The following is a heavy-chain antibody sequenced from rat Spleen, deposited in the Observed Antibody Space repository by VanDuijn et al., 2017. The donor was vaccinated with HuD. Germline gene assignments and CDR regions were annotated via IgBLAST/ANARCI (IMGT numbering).Heavy chain of an antibody. V-gene: IGHV2S63*01. Sequence: EVQLKESGPGLVQPSQTLSLTCTVSGFSLTDYSVHWVRQPPGKGLEWMGVMWSGGSTAYNSALKSRLSISRDTSKSQVFLKMNSLQPEDTGTYYCARTPSYWYFDFWGPGTMVTVSS. CDR1: GFSLTDYS. D-gene: IGHD3-1*01. J-gene: IGHJ1*01. CDR3: ARTPSYWYFDF. CDR2: MWSGGST.